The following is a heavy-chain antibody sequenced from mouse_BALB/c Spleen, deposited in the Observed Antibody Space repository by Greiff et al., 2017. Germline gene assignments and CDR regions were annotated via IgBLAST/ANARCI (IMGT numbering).Heavy chain of an antibody. J-gene: IGHJ4*01. CDR2: ISSGSSTI. Sequence: EVHLVESGGGLVQPGGSRKLSCAASGFTFSSFGMHWVRQAPEKGLEWVAYISSGSSTIYYADTVKGRFTISRDNPKNTLFLQMTSLRSEDTAMYYCARGDDYPYAMDYWGQGTSVTVSS. D-gene: IGHD2-4*01. V-gene: IGHV5-17*02. CDR1: GFTFSSFG. CDR3: ARGDDYPYAMDY.